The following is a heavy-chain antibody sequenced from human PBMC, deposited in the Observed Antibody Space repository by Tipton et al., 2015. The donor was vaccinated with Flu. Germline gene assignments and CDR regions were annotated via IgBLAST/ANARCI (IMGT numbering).Heavy chain of an antibody. CDR2: IYYSEST. J-gene: IGHJ6*02. Sequence: TLSLTCTVSGGSISSYYWSWIRQPPGKGLEWIGYIYYSESTNYNPSLKSRVTISVDTSKNQFSLKLSSVTAADTAVYYCARREGSSGWFGMDVWGQGTTVTVSS. CDR1: GGSISSYY. V-gene: IGHV4-59*08. D-gene: IGHD6-19*01. CDR3: ARREGSSGWFGMDV.